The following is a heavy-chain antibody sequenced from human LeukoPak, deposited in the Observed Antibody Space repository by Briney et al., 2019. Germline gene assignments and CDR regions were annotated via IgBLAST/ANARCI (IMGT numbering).Heavy chain of an antibody. CDR3: ARVLGIAVAGPLDY. D-gene: IGHD6-19*01. J-gene: IGHJ4*02. CDR2: ISSSGAYI. CDR1: RSTFSDYS. Sequence: GGSLRLSCAGSRSTFSDYSMNWVRQATGKGLEWVSHISSSGAYIYYADSVTGRFTISRDNAKNSLYLQMDSLRVEDTAVYYCARVLGIAVAGPLDYWGQGSLVTVPS. V-gene: IGHV3-21*01.